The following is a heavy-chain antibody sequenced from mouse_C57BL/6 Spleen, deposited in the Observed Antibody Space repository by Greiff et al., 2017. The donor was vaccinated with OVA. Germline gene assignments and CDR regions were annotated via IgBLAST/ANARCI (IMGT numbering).Heavy chain of an antibody. CDR2: IHPSDSDT. Sequence: QVQLQQPGAELVKPGASVKVSCKASGYTFTSYWMHWVKQRPGQGLEWIGRIHPSDSDTNYNQKFKGKATLTVDKSSSTAYMQLSSLTSEDSAVYYCAIGYDYDRFAYWGQGTLVTVSA. CDR3: AIGYDYDRFAY. CDR1: GYTFTSYW. J-gene: IGHJ3*01. V-gene: IGHV1-74*01. D-gene: IGHD2-4*01.